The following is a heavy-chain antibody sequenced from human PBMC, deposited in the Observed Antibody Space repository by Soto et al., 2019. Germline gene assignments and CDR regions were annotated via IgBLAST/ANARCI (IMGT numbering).Heavy chain of an antibody. CDR2: ISHDGRDK. CDR3: AAGYYFGDY. V-gene: IGHV3-30*03. D-gene: IGHD3-9*01. J-gene: IGHJ4*02. CDR1: GFSFSSYG. Sequence: QVQLVESGGGVVQPGASLRLSCVTSGFSFSSYGMHWVRQAPGKGLEWVATISHDGRDKFYGDSVKGRFTISRDNSKNTLFLQMNSLIAEDTSLYYCAAGYYFGDYWGQGTLVTVSP.